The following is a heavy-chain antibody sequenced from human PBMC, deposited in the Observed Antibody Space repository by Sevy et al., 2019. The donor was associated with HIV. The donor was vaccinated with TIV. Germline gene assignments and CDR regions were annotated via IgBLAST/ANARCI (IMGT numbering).Heavy chain of an antibody. D-gene: IGHD1-26*01. CDR2: ISSSSSYI. CDR1: GFTFSSYS. J-gene: IGHJ4*02. V-gene: IGHV3-21*01. CDR3: ARWDADRRWYFDY. Sequence: GGSLRLSCVVSGFTFSSYSMNWVRQAPGKGLQWVSSISSSSSYIYHADSVKGRFTISRDNAKNSLYLQMNSLRAEDTAVYYCARWDADRRWYFDYWGQRTLVTVSS.